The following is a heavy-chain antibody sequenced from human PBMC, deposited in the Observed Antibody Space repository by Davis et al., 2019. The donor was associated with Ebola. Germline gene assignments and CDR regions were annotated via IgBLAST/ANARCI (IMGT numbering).Heavy chain of an antibody. D-gene: IGHD6-6*01. Sequence: GGSLRLSCTDSVITFSSYAMTWVRQAPGKGLEWVAVISYDGSNKYYADSVKGRFTISRDNSKKTLYLQMNSLRAEDTAVYYCARDRFSSSSVDYYYAMGVWGRGTTVTVSS. J-gene: IGHJ6*04. V-gene: IGHV3-30*04. CDR1: VITFSSYA. CDR3: ARDRFSSSSVDYYYAMGV. CDR2: ISYDGSNK.